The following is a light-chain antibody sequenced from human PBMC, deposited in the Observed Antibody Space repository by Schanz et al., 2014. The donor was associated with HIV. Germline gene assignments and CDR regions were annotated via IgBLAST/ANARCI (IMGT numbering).Light chain of an antibody. CDR1: QSVSSTY. Sequence: TVLTQSPGTLSLSPGETVTLSCRASQSVSSTYIAWYQQKPGQAPRILIYGAYNRATGIPDRFSGSGSGTDFTLTISGLEPDDFAVYYCQQYSGSPPWTFGQGTKVEIK. CDR3: QQYSGSPPWT. CDR2: GAY. J-gene: IGKJ1*01. V-gene: IGKV3-20*01.